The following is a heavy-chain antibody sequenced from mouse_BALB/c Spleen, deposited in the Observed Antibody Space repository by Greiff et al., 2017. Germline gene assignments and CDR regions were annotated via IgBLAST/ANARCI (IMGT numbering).Heavy chain of an antibody. D-gene: IGHD2-1*01. V-gene: IGHV2-9-2*01. CDR2: IWTGGGT. Sequence: VKLVESGPGLVAPSQSLSITCTVSGFSLTSYDISWIRQPPGKGLEWLGVIWTGGGTNYNSAFMSRLSISKDNSKSQVFLKMNSLQTDDTAIYYCVRDRAYGNYEFAYWGQGTLVTVSA. CDR3: VRDRAYGNYEFAY. CDR1: GFSLTSYD. J-gene: IGHJ3*01.